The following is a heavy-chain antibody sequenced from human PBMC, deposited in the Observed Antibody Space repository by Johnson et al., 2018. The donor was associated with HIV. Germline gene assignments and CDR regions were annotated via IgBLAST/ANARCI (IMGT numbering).Heavy chain of an antibody. CDR3: ARGDGATGYHDAFDI. D-gene: IGHD1-26*01. V-gene: IGHV3-30*02. CDR1: GFTFSSYG. CDR2: IRYDGSNK. Sequence: QVQLVESGGGVVQPGGSLRLSCAASGFTFSSYGMHWVRQAPGKGLEWVAFIRYDGSNKYYADSVKGPFTISRDNAKNSLYLQMNSLRAEDTAVYYCARGDGATGYHDAFDIWGQGTMVTVSS. J-gene: IGHJ3*02.